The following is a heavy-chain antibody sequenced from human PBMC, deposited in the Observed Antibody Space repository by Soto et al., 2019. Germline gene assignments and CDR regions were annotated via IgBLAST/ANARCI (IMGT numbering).Heavy chain of an antibody. V-gene: IGHV4-4*02. CDR1: GGSISSSDW. CDR2: IYHSGST. CDR3: ARLRNSDAFDI. J-gene: IGHJ3*02. Sequence: SETLSLTCAVSGGSISSSDWWSWVRQPPGKGLEWIGEIYHSGSTNYNPSLKSRVTISLDKSKNQFSLKLTSVTAADTAVYYCARLRNSDAFDIWGQGTMVTVSS.